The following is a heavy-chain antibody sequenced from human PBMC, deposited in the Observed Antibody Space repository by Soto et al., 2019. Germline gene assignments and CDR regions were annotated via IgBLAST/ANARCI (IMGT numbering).Heavy chain of an antibody. CDR1: GYTFTSYG. V-gene: IGHV1-18*04. Sequence: ASVKVSCKASGYTFTSYGISWVRQAPGQGLEWMGWISAYNGNTNYAQKLQGRVTMTTDTSTSTAYMELRSLRSDDTAVYYCARVRLGSSSWSNYYYYGMDVWGQGTTVT. J-gene: IGHJ6*02. D-gene: IGHD6-13*01. CDR3: ARVRLGSSSWSNYYYYGMDV. CDR2: ISAYNGNT.